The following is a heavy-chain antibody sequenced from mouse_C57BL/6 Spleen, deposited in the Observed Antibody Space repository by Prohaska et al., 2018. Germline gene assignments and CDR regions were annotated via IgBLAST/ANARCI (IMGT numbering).Heavy chain of an antibody. V-gene: IGHV1-22*01. Sequence: HGKSLEWIGYINPNNGGTSYNQKFKGKATLTVNKSSSTAYMELRSLTSEDSAVYYCARDDYEGYFDYWGQGTTLTVS. J-gene: IGHJ2*01. CDR3: ARDDYEGYFDY. D-gene: IGHD2-4*01. CDR2: INPNNGGT.